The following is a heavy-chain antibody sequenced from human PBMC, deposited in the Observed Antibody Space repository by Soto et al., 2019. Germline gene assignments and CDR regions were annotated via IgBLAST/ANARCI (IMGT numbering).Heavy chain of an antibody. D-gene: IGHD3-10*01. Sequence: EEQLLEAGGGLVRPGGSLSLSCTTSGFTFSSYAMSCVRQAPGKGLEWVSGISGSGDSTYYSDAAKGRFTISRDNSKNTFYLQMNSLRAEDTAVYYCAKDVLGVWFGESFNFDYWGQGALVTVSS. CDR3: AKDVLGVWFGESFNFDY. J-gene: IGHJ4*02. CDR2: ISGSGDST. V-gene: IGHV3-23*01. CDR1: GFTFSSYA.